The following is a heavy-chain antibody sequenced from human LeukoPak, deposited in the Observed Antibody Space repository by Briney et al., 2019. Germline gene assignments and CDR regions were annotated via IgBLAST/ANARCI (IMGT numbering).Heavy chain of an antibody. Sequence: SLTLSLTCTVSSRSINSGSYYWSSIRQPAGKGLVSIGRIYTSGSTNYNPSLKSRVTYSVNTSKNQFSLKLSSVAAADTAVYYCARDGGSYGDYGWVFDYWGQGTLVTVSS. CDR1: SRSINSGSYY. D-gene: IGHD4-17*01. CDR3: ARDGGSYGDYGWVFDY. CDR2: IYTSGST. V-gene: IGHV4-61*02. J-gene: IGHJ4*02.